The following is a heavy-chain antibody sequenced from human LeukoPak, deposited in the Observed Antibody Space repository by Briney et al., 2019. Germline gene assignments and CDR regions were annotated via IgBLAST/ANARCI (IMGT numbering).Heavy chain of an antibody. CDR3: ARDRADYGGIDY. Sequence: SETLSLTCTVSGGSISSYYWTWIRQPPGRGLECIGYIHYSGSTNYSPSLKSRVTISLDTSKNQFSLKLTSVTAADTPCNCARDRADYGGIDYWGQGTLVTVSS. D-gene: IGHD4-17*01. V-gene: IGHV4-59*01. CDR2: IHYSGST. J-gene: IGHJ4*02. CDR1: GGSISSYY.